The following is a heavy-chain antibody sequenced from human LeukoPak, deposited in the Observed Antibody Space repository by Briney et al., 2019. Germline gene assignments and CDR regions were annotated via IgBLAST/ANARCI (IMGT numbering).Heavy chain of an antibody. D-gene: IGHD2-15*01. J-gene: IGHJ3*02. CDR3: AKGRDCSGGSCYRGFDI. Sequence: PGGSLRLSCAASGFTFSSYWMHWVRQAPGKGLVWVSRIKSDGSTNYADSVKGRFTISRDNAKNTLSLQMNSLRAEDTAVYYCAKGRDCSGGSCYRGFDIWGQGTMVTVSS. CDR2: IKSDGST. CDR1: GFTFSSYW. V-gene: IGHV3-74*01.